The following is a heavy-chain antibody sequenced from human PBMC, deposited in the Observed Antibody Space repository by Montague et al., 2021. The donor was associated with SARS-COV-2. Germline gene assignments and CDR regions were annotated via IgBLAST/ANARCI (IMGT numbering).Heavy chain of an antibody. CDR3: ARVEVWDGVDV. CDR2: IHYTGST. CDR1: GDSVDSDC. D-gene: IGHD3-16*01. J-gene: IGHJ6*02. Sequence: SETLSLTCTVSGDSVDSDCWSWVRQPPGERLEWIGHIHYTGSTEYNPSLRSRVSVSVDTSKNDFSLNVRSVTAADTAVYYCARVEVWDGVDVWGQGTTVTVSS. V-gene: IGHV4-59*04.